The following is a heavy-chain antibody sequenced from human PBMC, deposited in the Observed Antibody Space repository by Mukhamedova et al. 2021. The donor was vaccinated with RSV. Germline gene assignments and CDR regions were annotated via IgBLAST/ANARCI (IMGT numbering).Heavy chain of an antibody. CDR3: ARENVPPWLVTEGVFYYFAS. Sequence: SIWGSWVRQPPGKGLEWIGEIYHSGSTNYNRSLKSRVTISVEKSKNQFSLKLSPVTAPDTAVYYCARENVPPWLVTEGVFYYFASWGQG. J-gene: IGHJ4*02. CDR2: IYHSGST. CDR1: SIW. D-gene: IGHD4-23*01. V-gene: IGHV4-4*02.